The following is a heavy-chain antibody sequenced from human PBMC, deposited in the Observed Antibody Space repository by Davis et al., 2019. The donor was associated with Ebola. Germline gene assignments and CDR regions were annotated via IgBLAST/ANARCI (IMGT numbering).Heavy chain of an antibody. Sequence: PGGSLRLSCAAASGFTFPSFSMSWVRHVPLKGLEWVSTIDGPTTNTHYTGSVKGRFTISRDNSKNTLYLQMNSLRVEDTAVYYCVTWLSEHFDSWGQGTLVTVSS. D-gene: IGHD3-22*01. J-gene: IGHJ4*02. CDR3: VTWLSEHFDS. CDR2: IDGPTTNT. CDR1: GFTFPSFS. V-gene: IGHV3-23*01.